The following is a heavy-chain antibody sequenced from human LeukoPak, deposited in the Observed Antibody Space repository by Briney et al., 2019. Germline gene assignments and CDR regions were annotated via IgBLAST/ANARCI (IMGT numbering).Heavy chain of an antibody. CDR1: GYTFTSYD. V-gene: IGHV1-8*01. D-gene: IGHD6-13*01. CDR2: MNPNSGNT. J-gene: IGHJ6*02. CDR3: ARGSPQGSWYWGTYYYYGMDV. Sequence: ASVKVSCKASGYTFTSYDINWVRQATGQGLEWMGWMNPNSGNTGYAQKFQGRVTMTRNTSISTAYMELSSLRSEDTAVYYCARGSPQGSWYWGTYYYYGMDVWGQGTTVTVSS.